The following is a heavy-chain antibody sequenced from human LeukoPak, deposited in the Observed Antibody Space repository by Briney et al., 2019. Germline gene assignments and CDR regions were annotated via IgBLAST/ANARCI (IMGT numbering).Heavy chain of an antibody. CDR3: AKVVDTAMVPPYFDY. D-gene: IGHD5-18*01. CDR1: GFTFSSYA. Sequence: PGGSLRLSCAASGFTFSSYAMSWVRQAPGKGLEWVSAISGSGDSTYYADSVKGRFTISRDNSKNTLYLQMNSLRAEDTAVYYCAKVVDTAMVPPYFDYWGQGTLVTVSS. J-gene: IGHJ4*02. V-gene: IGHV3-23*01. CDR2: ISGSGDST.